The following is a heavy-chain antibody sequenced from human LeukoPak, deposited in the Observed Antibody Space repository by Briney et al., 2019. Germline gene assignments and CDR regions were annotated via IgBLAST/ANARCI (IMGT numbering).Heavy chain of an antibody. D-gene: IGHD3-9*01. Sequence: GGSLRLSCATSGFSFTDYPMNWVRQAPGKGLEWISNIRTTAEGAKYAYYADSVKGRVTIPRDDGKNTLYLHMNSLRDDDTAVYYCATDQRYAFDYWGQGILVTVSS. V-gene: IGHV3-48*02. CDR2: IRTTAEGAKYA. CDR1: GFSFTDYP. CDR3: ATDQRYAFDY. J-gene: IGHJ4*02.